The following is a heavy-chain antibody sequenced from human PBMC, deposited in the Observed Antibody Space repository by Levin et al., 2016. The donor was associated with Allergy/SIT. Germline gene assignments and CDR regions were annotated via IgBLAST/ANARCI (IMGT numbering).Heavy chain of an antibody. Sequence: WVRQAPGQGLEWMGGIIPIFGTANYAQKFQGRVTITADESTSTAYMELSSLRSEDTAVYYCRSETGTNPVGPPYYYYGMDVWGQGTTVTVSS. D-gene: IGHD1/OR15-1a*01. V-gene: IGHV1-69*01. J-gene: IGHJ6*02. CDR3: RSETGTNPVGPPYYYYGMDV. CDR2: IIPIFGTA.